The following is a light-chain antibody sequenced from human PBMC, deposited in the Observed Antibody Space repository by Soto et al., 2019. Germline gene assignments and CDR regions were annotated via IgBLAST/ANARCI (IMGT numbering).Light chain of an antibody. CDR2: GAS. Sequence: ETVMTQSPATQSVSPGEGAALSCRASRSVSSNLAWYQQRPGQTPRLLVYGASIRATGMSARFSGSGSGTEFTLTISSLQSEDFALYYCQQYNDWPHTFGGGTKVEIK. J-gene: IGKJ4*01. CDR3: QQYNDWPHT. V-gene: IGKV3-15*01. CDR1: RSVSSN.